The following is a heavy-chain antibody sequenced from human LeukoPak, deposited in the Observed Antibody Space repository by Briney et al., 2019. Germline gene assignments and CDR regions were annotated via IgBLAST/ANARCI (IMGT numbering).Heavy chain of an antibody. V-gene: IGHV1-2*02. CDR2: INPNSGGT. J-gene: IGHJ4*02. D-gene: IGHD3-9*01. Sequence: GASVKVSCKASGYTFTGYYMHWVRQAPGQGLEWMGWINPNSGGTNYAQKFQGRVTMTRGTSISTAYMELSRLRSDDTAVYYCARGYAILRYFDWLPQHIDYWGQGTLVTVSS. CDR3: ARGYAILRYFDWLPQHIDY. CDR1: GYTFTGYY.